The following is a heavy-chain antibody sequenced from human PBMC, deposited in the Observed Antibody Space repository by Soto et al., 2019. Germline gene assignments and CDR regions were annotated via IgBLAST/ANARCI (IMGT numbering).Heavy chain of an antibody. CDR3: ARSTYSSSVHDY. J-gene: IGHJ4*02. Sequence: QVQLVQSGAEVKKPGASVKVSCKASGYTFTGYYMHWVRQAPGQRLEWMGWINPNSGGTNYAQKVQGRVIMTRDTSIRTAYVELGRQRSADTAGYYCARSTYSSSVHDYWGQGTLVTVSS. D-gene: IGHD6-6*01. CDR1: GYTFTGYY. CDR2: INPNSGGT. V-gene: IGHV1-2*02.